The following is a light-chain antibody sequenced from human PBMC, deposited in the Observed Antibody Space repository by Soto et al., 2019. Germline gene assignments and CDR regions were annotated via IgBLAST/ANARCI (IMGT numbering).Light chain of an antibody. CDR3: SSYTSSSTYV. V-gene: IGLV2-8*01. Sequence: QSVLTQPPSASGSPGQSVTISCTGTSSDVGGYNFVSWYQHFPGKAPKLIIYEVTKRPSGVPDRFSGSKSGNTASLTVSGLQTDDEADYYCSSYTSSSTYVFGTGTKITVL. CDR2: EVT. J-gene: IGLJ1*01. CDR1: SSDVGGYNF.